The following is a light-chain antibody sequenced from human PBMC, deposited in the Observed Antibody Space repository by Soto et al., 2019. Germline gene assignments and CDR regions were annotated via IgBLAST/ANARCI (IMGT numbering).Light chain of an antibody. CDR2: AAS. CDR3: QQSYRLWT. Sequence: DIQMTQSPSSLSASVGDRVTITCRASQSISSYLNWYQQKPGKAPKLLIYAASSLQSGVPSRFSGSGSRTDFTIPVSSLQPEDFATYYCQQSYRLWTFGQGTKVEIK. V-gene: IGKV1-39*01. J-gene: IGKJ1*01. CDR1: QSISSY.